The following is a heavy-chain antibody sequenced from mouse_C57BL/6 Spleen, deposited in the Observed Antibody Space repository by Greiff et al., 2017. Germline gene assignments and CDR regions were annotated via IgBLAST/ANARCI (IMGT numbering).Heavy chain of an antibody. V-gene: IGHV1-52*01. D-gene: IGHD2-5*01. J-gene: IGHJ3*01. Sequence: QVQLQQSGAELVRPGSSVKLSCKASGYTFTSYWMHWVKQRPIQGLEWIGNIDPSDSDTHYNQKFKDKATLTVDKSSSTAYMQLSSLTSEDSAVYYCSRSTYYSNPAWFAYWGKGTLVTVSA. CDR1: GYTFTSYW. CDR3: SRSTYYSNPAWFAY. CDR2: IDPSDSDT.